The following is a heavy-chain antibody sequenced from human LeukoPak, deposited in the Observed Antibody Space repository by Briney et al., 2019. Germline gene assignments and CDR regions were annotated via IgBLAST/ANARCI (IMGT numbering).Heavy chain of an antibody. CDR3: ARTQFSSIATRRGNDAFDI. J-gene: IGHJ3*02. CDR2: IKQDGSEK. CDR1: GFTFSTYW. Sequence: PGGSLRLSCAASGFTFSTYWMTWVRQAPGKGLEWVANIKQDGSEKYYVDSVKGRFTISRDNAKNSLYLQMNSLRAEDTAVYYCARTQFSSIATRRGNDAFDIWGQGTMVTVSS. D-gene: IGHD6-6*01. V-gene: IGHV3-7*01.